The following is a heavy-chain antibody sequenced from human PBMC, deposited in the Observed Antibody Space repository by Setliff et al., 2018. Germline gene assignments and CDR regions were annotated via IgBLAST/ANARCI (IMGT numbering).Heavy chain of an antibody. CDR3: ARDPSLYCSSTSCSPHWFDP. CDR2: ISAYNGNT. J-gene: IGHJ5*02. D-gene: IGHD2-2*01. CDR1: GYTFTSYG. Sequence: ASVKVSCKASGYTFTSYGISWVRQAPGQGLEWMGWISAYNGNTNYAQKLQGRVTMTTDTSTSTAYMELRSLRSDDTAVYYCARDPSLYCSSTSCSPHWFDPGAREPWSPSPQ. V-gene: IGHV1-18*01.